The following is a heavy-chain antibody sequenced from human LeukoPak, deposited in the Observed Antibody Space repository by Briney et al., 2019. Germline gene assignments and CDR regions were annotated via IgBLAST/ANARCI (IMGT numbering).Heavy chain of an antibody. V-gene: IGHV3-21*04. J-gene: IGHJ3*02. CDR3: ARGRIKLELRCAFDI. CDR2: ISSSSSYI. D-gene: IGHD1-7*01. Sequence: GGSLRLSCAASGFTFSSYSMNWVRQAPGKGLEWVSSISSSSSYICYADSVKGRFTISRDNAKNSLYLQMNSLRAEDTAVYYCARGRIKLELRCAFDIWGQGTMVTVSS. CDR1: GFTFSSYS.